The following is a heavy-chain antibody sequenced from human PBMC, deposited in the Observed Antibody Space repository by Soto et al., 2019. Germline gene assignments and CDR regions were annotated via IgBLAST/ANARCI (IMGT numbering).Heavy chain of an antibody. V-gene: IGHV4-39*01. D-gene: IGHD6-13*01. CDR2: IYYSGST. CDR3: AVQLGYRSSWYPANFDY. CDR1: GGSISSSSYY. Sequence: QLQLQESGPGLVKPSETLSLTCTVSGGSISSSSYYWGWIRQPPGKGLEWIGSIYYSGSTYYNPSLKSQLYISVDTSKHPFSLKLSSVTAADTDVYYCAVQLGYRSSWYPANFDYWGQGTLVTVSS. J-gene: IGHJ4*02.